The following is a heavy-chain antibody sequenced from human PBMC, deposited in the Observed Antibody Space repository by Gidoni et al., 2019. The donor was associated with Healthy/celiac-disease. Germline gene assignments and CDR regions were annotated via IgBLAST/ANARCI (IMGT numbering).Heavy chain of an antibody. J-gene: IGHJ2*01. Sequence: QVQLQESGPGLVKPSQTLSLTCPVSGGSISSGSYYWSWIRQPAGKGLEWIGRIYTSGSTNYTPSLKSRVTISVDTSKNQFSLKLSSVTAADTAVYYCAREGSWHWYFDLWGRGTLVTVSS. CDR2: IYTSGST. V-gene: IGHV4-61*02. D-gene: IGHD6-13*01. CDR3: AREGSWHWYFDL. CDR1: GGSISSGSYY.